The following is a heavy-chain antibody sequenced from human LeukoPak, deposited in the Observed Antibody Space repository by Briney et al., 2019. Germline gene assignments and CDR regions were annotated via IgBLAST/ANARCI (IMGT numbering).Heavy chain of an antibody. CDR3: ARATSGWYRIIDY. CDR1: GFTFSSYW. D-gene: IGHD6-19*01. CDR2: IKEDGSEK. V-gene: IGHV3-7*01. Sequence: GGSLRLSCAASGFTFSSYWMSWVRQAPGEGLEWVANIKEDGSEKYYVDSVKGRFTISRDNSKNTLYLQMNSLRAEDTAVYYCARATSGWYRIIDYWGQGTLVTVSS. J-gene: IGHJ4*02.